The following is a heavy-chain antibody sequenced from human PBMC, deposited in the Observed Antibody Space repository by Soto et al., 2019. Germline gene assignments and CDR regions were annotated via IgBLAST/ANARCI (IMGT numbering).Heavy chain of an antibody. CDR2: IYWDDDK. J-gene: IGHJ4*02. V-gene: IGHV2-5*02. CDR1: GFSLSTRGVG. CDR3: ARLTSTPNFDY. Sequence: TQTLGLTCTFSGFSLSTRGVGVGWIRQPPGKALEWLALIYWDDDKRYSPSLKSRLTITKDTSENQVVLTMTNMDPVDTATYYCARLTSTPNFDYWGQGTLVTVSS.